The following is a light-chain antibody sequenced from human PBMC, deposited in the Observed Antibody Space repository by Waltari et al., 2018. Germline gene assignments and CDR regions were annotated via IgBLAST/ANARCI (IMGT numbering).Light chain of an antibody. CDR3: QQRSKSFT. V-gene: IGKV3-11*01. CDR2: DAS. J-gene: IGKJ3*01. CDR1: QSISSY. Sequence: EIVLKQSPATLSLSPGDRATLSCRASQSISSYLAWYQQKPGQAPRLLIYDASTRATGIPARFSGSGSVTDFTVTISSLEPEDFAIYYCQQRSKSFTFGPGTKVDMK.